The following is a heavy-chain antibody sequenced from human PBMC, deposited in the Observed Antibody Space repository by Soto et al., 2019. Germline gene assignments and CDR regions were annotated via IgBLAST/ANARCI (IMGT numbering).Heavy chain of an antibody. Sequence: ASVKVSCKASGYTFTSCDINWVRQATGQGLEWMRWMNPNSGNTGYAQKFQGRVTMTWNTSISTAYMELSSLRSEDTAVYYCARLDPRSHYGDCCDAFDIWGKVTMVTVSS. D-gene: IGHD4-17*01. CDR1: GYTFTSCD. V-gene: IGHV1-8*01. CDR3: ARLDPRSHYGDCCDAFDI. CDR2: MNPNSGNT. J-gene: IGHJ3*02.